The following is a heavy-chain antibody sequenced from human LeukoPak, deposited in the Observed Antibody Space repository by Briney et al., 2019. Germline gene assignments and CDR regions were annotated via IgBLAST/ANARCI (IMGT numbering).Heavy chain of an antibody. CDR1: GSTFSSYA. Sequence: PGGSLKLSCAASGSTFSSYAMNWVRQAPGKGLEWVSGISSSSDRMYYADSVKGRFTISRDNSKNTLYLQVNNLRAEDTAVYYCAKHLGSHNFDYWGQGTLVTVSS. J-gene: IGHJ4*02. V-gene: IGHV3-23*01. CDR2: ISSSSDRM. D-gene: IGHD3-10*01. CDR3: AKHLGSHNFDY.